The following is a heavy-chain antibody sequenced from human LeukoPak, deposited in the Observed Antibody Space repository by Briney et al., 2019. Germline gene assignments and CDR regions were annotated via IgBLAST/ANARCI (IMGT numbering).Heavy chain of an antibody. V-gene: IGHV4-59*01. CDR3: ARGVYIAAAQYGY. D-gene: IGHD6-13*01. Sequence: PSETLSLTCTVSGGSISSYYWNWIRQPPGKGLEWIGYIYYSGTTDYNPSLKSRVTISVDTSKNQFSLKLSSVTAADTAVYYCARGVYIAAAQYGYWGQGTLVTVSS. CDR2: IYYSGTT. J-gene: IGHJ4*02. CDR1: GGSISSYY.